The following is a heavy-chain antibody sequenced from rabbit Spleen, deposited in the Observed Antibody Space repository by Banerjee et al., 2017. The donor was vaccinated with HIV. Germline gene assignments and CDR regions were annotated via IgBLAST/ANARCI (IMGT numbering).Heavy chain of an antibody. Sequence: QQHLEESGGGLVQPEGSLTLTCTASGFSFSSIYWICWVRQAPGKGLEWIACIDTGDGDTYYANWAKGRFTISKTSSTTVTLQMTSLTAADTATYFCARDGAGGSYFALWGPGTLVT. V-gene: IGHV1S45*01. CDR3: ARDGAGGSYFAL. D-gene: IGHD8-1*01. CDR2: IDTGDGDT. J-gene: IGHJ6*01. CDR1: GFSFSSIYW.